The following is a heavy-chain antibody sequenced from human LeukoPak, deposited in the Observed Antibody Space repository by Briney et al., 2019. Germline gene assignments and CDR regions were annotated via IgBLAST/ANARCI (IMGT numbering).Heavy chain of an antibody. CDR1: GFTFSNYG. D-gene: IGHD4-11*01. J-gene: IGHJ4*02. CDR2: IRHDGDNK. V-gene: IGHV3-30*02. Sequence: PGGSLRLSCAASGFTFSNYGMHWVRQAPGKGLEWLAYIRHDGDNKYYADCVKGRFTISRDNPKNTVYLQMNSLRAEDTAVYYCAKDESQSSNYYYGFADCWGQGTLVTVSS. CDR3: AKDESQSSNYYYGFADC.